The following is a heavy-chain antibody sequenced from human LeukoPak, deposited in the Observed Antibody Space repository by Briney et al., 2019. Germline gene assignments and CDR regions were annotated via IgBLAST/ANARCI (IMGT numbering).Heavy chain of an antibody. V-gene: IGHV3-23*01. CDR2: ISGSGGST. Sequence: GGSLRLSCAASGFTFSSYAMSWVRQAPGKGLEWVSAISGSGGSTYYADSVKGRFTISRDNSKNTLYLQMNSLRAEDTAVYYCAKDARAELRYFDWSKPTRTIDAFDIWGQGTMVTVSS. CDR3: AKDARAELRYFDWSKPTRTIDAFDI. D-gene: IGHD3-9*01. J-gene: IGHJ3*02. CDR1: GFTFSSYA.